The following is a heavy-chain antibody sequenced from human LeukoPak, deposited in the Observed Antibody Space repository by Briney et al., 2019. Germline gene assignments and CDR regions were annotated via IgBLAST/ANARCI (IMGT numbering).Heavy chain of an antibody. D-gene: IGHD6-13*01. Sequence: SETLSLTYTVSGGSISSSSYYWGWIRQPPGKGLEWIGRINTSGSTNYNPSLKSRVTISVDTSKNQFSLKLSSVTAADTAVYYCARAGIAAAGNRWFDPWGQGTLVTVSS. CDR2: INTSGST. J-gene: IGHJ5*02. CDR1: GGSISSSSYY. CDR3: ARAGIAAAGNRWFDP. V-gene: IGHV4-39*07.